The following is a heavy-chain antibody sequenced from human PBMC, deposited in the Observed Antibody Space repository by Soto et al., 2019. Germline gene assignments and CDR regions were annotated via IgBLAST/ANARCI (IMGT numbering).Heavy chain of an antibody. CDR1: GDSVTSVNYF. Sequence: PPETLSLTCAVSGDSVTSVNYFWTWTRQPPGGGLEWIGYISNSGISKYNPSLKSRVAMSQDTSKNQFSLNLHSVTAADTAVYFCARGEGSSYYAYHFDTWGQGALVTVSS. CDR2: ISNSGIS. CDR3: ARGEGSSYYAYHFDT. J-gene: IGHJ4*02. D-gene: IGHD3-3*01. V-gene: IGHV4-61*01.